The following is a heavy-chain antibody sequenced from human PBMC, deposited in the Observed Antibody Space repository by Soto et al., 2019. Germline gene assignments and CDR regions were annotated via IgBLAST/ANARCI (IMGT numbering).Heavy chain of an antibody. CDR1: GFTFSSYS. Sequence: TGGSLRLSCAASGFTFSSYSMNWVRQAPGKGLEWVSSISSSSSYIYYADSVKGRFTISRDNAKNSLYLQMNSLRAEDTAVYYCARDHDTYYDILTGYSLGYYGMDVWGQGTTVTVSS. D-gene: IGHD3-9*01. CDR3: ARDHDTYYDILTGYSLGYYGMDV. J-gene: IGHJ6*02. CDR2: ISSSSSYI. V-gene: IGHV3-21*01.